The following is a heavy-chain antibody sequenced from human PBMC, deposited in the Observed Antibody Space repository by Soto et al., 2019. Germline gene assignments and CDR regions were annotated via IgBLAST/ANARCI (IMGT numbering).Heavy chain of an antibody. CDR3: AKDRERDAWYEDY. Sequence: PGGSLRLSCVASGFSFSNYAMSWVRQAPGKGLEWVSVISGSDGSTYYAGSVKGRFTISRDNSKNTLYLQMNSLRAEDTAVYYCAKDRERDAWYEDYWGQGTLVTVSS. CDR1: GFSFSNYA. J-gene: IGHJ4*02. D-gene: IGHD6-13*01. CDR2: ISGSDGST. V-gene: IGHV3-23*01.